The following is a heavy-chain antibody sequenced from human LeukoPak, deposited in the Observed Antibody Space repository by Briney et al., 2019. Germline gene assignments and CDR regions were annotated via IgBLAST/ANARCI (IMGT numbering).Heavy chain of an antibody. V-gene: IGHV3-15*05. CDR1: GFTFSNAW. CDR2: IRSKTDGGTT. J-gene: IGHJ4*02. Sequence: GGSLRLSCAASGFTFSNAWMSWVRQAPGKGLEWVGRIRSKTDGGTTEYAAPVKGRFTISRDDSKKTLYQQMNSLKTEDTAVYYCTTLFYSDPLFTFDSWGQGTLVTVSS. CDR3: TTLFYSDPLFTFDS. D-gene: IGHD1-26*01.